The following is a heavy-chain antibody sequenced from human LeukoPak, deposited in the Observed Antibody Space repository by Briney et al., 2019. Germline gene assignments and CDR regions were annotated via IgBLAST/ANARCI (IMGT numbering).Heavy chain of an antibody. J-gene: IGHJ4*02. CDR2: IKQDESEA. Sequence: GGSLRLSCAASGFTFSGYWMSWVRQAPGKGLEWVANIKQDESEAYYVDSVKGRFTISRDNAKNSLYLQMNSLRPEDTAVYYCARDKIVGPTQLDYWGQGTLVTVSS. CDR1: GFTFSGYW. CDR3: ARDKIVGPTQLDY. V-gene: IGHV3-7*01. D-gene: IGHD1-26*01.